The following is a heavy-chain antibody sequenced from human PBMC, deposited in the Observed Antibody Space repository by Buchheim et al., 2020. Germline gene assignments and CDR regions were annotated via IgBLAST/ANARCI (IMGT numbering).Heavy chain of an antibody. CDR3: ARDRNKKYYYDSSGYYNDAFDI. Sequence: QVQLQESGPGLVKPSQTLSLTCTVSGGSISSGDYYWSWIRQPPGKGLEWIGYIYYSGSTYYNPSLKSRVTISVDTSKNQFSLKLSSVTAADTAVYYCARDRNKKYYYDSSGYYNDAFDIWGQGT. V-gene: IGHV4-30-4*01. CDR1: GGSISSGDYY. CDR2: IYYSGST. J-gene: IGHJ3*02. D-gene: IGHD3-22*01.